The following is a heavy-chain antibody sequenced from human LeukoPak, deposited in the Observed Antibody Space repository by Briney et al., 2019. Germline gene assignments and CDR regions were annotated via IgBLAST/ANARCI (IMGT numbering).Heavy chain of an antibody. CDR3: AAGEGRQRSTSIWGYFDY. CDR2: INHSGST. CDR1: GGSFNSYF. J-gene: IGHJ4*02. D-gene: IGHD3-16*01. V-gene: IGHV4-34*01. Sequence: SDTLSLTCAGYGGSFNSYFWTWIRQSPGKGLEWIGEINHSGSTTYNPSLKSRITISVDRSKSQFSLTMNSLTAADTAHYFCAAGEGRQRSTSIWGYFDYWSQGTLVTVSS.